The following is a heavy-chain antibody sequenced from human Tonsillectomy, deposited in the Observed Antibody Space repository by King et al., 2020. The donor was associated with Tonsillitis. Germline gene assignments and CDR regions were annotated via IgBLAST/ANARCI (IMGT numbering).Heavy chain of an antibody. D-gene: IGHD3-22*01. J-gene: IGHJ4*02. CDR3: ARVYDSSGYYDY. V-gene: IGHV1-8*02. CDR2: MNPNSGNT. Sequence: QLVQSGAEVKKPGASVKVSCKASGYTFTSYDINWVRQATGQGLEWMGWMNPNSGNTGYAQKFQGRVTMTRNTSIGTAYMELSSLRSEDTAVYYCARVYDSSGYYDYWGQGTLVTVSS. CDR1: GYTFTSYD.